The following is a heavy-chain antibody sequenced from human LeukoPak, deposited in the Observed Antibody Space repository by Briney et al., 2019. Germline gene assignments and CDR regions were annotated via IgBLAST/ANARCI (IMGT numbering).Heavy chain of an antibody. D-gene: IGHD3-22*01. V-gene: IGHV4-31*03. J-gene: IGHJ3*02. CDR1: GGSISSGGYY. CDR2: IYYSGST. CDR3: ARVYDSSGYTPYDAFDI. Sequence: SQTLSLTCTVSGGSISSGGYYWSWIRQHPGKGLEWIGYIYYSGSTYYNPSLKSRVTISVDTSKNQSSLKLSSVTAADTAVYYCARVYDSSGYTPYDAFDIWGQGTMVTVSS.